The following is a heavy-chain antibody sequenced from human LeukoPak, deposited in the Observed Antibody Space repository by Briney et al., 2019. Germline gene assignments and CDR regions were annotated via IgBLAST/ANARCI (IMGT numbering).Heavy chain of an antibody. D-gene: IGHD4-17*01. CDR3: ASPATMTTIGYYYGMDV. CDR2: INDILGIA. Sequence: SVKVSCLASGGTFSSYAISWVRQAPGQGLEWMGRINDILGIANYAQKFQGRVTITAHKSTSTAYMELSSLRSEDTALYYCASPATMTTIGYYYGMDVWGQGTTVTVSS. J-gene: IGHJ6*02. V-gene: IGHV1-69*04. CDR1: GGTFSSYA.